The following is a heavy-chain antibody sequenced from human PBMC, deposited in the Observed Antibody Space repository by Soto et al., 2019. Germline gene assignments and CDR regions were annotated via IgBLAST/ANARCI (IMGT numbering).Heavy chain of an antibody. V-gene: IGHV1-46*01. CDR2: INPSGGST. CDR3: ARDVGYYYGSGSYFGAFDY. Sequence: QVQLVQSGAEVEKPGASVKVSCKASGYTFTSYYMHWVRQAPGQGLEWMGIINPSGGSTSYAQKFQGRVTMTRDTSTSTVYMDLSSLRSEDTAVYYCARDVGYYYGSGSYFGAFDYWGQGTLVTVSS. CDR1: GYTFTSYY. D-gene: IGHD3-10*01. J-gene: IGHJ4*02.